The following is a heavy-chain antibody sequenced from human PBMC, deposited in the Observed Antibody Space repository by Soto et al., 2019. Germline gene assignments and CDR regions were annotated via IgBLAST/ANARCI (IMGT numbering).Heavy chain of an antibody. Sequence: SATLSLTCTVSGGSISSYYWSWIRPPPGKGLEWIGYIYNSGSTNYNPSLKSRVTISVDTSKNQFSLKLSSVTAADTAVYYCAYGDSRGPFDSWGQGTLVTVSS. CDR1: GGSISSYY. J-gene: IGHJ4*02. CDR3: AYGDSRGPFDS. D-gene: IGHD4-17*01. CDR2: IYNSGST. V-gene: IGHV4-59*01.